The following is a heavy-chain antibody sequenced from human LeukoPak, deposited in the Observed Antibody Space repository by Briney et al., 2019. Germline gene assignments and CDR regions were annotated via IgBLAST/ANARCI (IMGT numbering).Heavy chain of an antibody. CDR1: GYTFTSYG. V-gene: IGHV1-18*01. CDR2: ISAYNGNT. CDR3: ARDRGGWGLPLNDAFDI. J-gene: IGHJ3*02. Sequence: ASVKVSCKASGYTFTSYGISWVRQAPGQGLEWMGWISAYNGNTNYAQKLQGRVTMTTDTSTSTAYMELRSPRSEDTAVYYCARDRGGWGLPLNDAFDIWGQGTMVTVSS. D-gene: IGHD1-26*01.